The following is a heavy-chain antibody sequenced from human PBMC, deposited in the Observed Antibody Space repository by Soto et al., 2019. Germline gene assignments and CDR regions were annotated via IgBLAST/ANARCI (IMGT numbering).Heavy chain of an antibody. CDR3: AGNFRNYENY. V-gene: IGHV4-39*01. Sequence: SETLSLTCTVSGGSMSGGGFWDWLRQPPGKGLEWLGIVYYQGLTFYNPSLRSRLSLSIDTSKNQLVLNLTSVTAADTAVYYCAGNFRNYENYLGPGSRVTASS. CDR2: VYYQGLT. CDR1: GGSMSGGGF. D-gene: IGHD1-7*01. J-gene: IGHJ4*02.